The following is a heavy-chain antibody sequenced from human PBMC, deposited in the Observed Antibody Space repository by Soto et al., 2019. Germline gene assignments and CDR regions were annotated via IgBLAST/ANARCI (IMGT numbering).Heavy chain of an antibody. D-gene: IGHD2-8*01. Sequence: EVQLLESGGDLVQPGGSLRLSCAASGFTFNDYALTWVRQVPGKGLEWVSSLSSRGFSTHYAESVKGRFTISRDNIKNKLYLQMNSLRAEDKAVYYCARDRAVYCSNGICNDDFDIWGQGTLVTVYS. CDR3: ARDRAVYCSNGICNDDFDI. J-gene: IGHJ3*02. CDR2: LSSRGFST. CDR1: GFTFNDYA. V-gene: IGHV3-23*01.